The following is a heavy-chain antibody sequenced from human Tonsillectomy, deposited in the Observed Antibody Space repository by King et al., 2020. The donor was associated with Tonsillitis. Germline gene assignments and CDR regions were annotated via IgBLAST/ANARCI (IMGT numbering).Heavy chain of an antibody. J-gene: IGHJ6*03. V-gene: IGHV3-21*01. D-gene: IGHD6-6*01. CDR1: GFNFSSYS. CDR3: ARDPGEQLVYYYDYYMDV. Sequence: QLVQSGGGLVKPGGSLRLSCAVSGFNFSSYSMVWVRQAPGKGLEWVSCISSASTYIYYADSVKGRFTTSRDNAENSLYLQMNSLRAEDTAVYYCARDPGEQLVYYYDYYMDVWGKGTTVTVSS. CDR2: ISSASTYI.